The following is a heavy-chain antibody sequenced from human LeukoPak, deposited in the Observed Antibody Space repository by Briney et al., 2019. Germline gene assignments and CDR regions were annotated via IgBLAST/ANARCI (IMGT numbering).Heavy chain of an antibody. D-gene: IGHD3-9*01. CDR1: GGSISSRSYY. CDR3: ARSDDSHYDILTGFDY. V-gene: IGHV4-39*01. CDR2: IYYSGST. J-gene: IGHJ4*02. Sequence: SETLSLTCTVSGGSISSRSYYWGWIRQPPGKGLEWISSIYYSGSTYYNPSLKSRVTISVDTSKNQFSLKLSSVTAADTAVYYCARSDDSHYDILTGFDYWGQGTLVTVSS.